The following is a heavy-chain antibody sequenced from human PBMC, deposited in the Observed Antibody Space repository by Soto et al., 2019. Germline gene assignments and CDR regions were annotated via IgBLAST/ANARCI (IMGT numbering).Heavy chain of an antibody. CDR3: ARGGKDIVVVPAATPYYYYYSYLDV. V-gene: IGHV4-34*01. CDR1: GGSFSGYY. CDR2: IDHSGST. Sequence: QVQLQQWGAGLLKPSETLSLTCAVYGGSFSGYYWSWIRQPTRKGLEWSGEIDHSGSTNYNPSLKSRVTISVDTSKNQFSLKLSSVTAADTAVYYCARGGKDIVVVPAATPYYYYYSYLDVWGKGTTVTVSS. J-gene: IGHJ6*03. D-gene: IGHD2-2*01.